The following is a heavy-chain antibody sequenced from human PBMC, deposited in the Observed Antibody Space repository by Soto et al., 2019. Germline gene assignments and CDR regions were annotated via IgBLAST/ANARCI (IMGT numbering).Heavy chain of an antibody. V-gene: IGHV3-23*01. CDR2: ISGSGGST. CDR3: ARAKGDSYPYYGMDV. Sequence: GGSLRLSCAASGFTFSSYAMSWVRQAPGKGLEWVSAISGSGGSTYYADSVKGRFTIPRDNSKNTLYLQMNSLRAEDTAVYYCARAKGDSYPYYGMDVWGQGTTVTVSS. D-gene: IGHD3-10*01. J-gene: IGHJ6*02. CDR1: GFTFSSYA.